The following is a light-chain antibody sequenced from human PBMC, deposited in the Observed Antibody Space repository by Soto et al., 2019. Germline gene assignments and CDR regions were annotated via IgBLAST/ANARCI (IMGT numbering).Light chain of an antibody. Sequence: DIQMTQSPSFLSASVGDRVTITCRASQSISSYLNWYQQRPGKAPKLLIYAASTLQSGVPSRFSGSGSGTDFTLTISSLKPEDFATYYCQQSFSAPSITFGQGTRLEIK. V-gene: IGKV1-39*01. J-gene: IGKJ5*01. CDR2: AAS. CDR1: QSISSY. CDR3: QQSFSAPSIT.